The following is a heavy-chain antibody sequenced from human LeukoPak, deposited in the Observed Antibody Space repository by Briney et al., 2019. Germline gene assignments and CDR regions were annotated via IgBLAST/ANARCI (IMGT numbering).Heavy chain of an antibody. CDR3: AKEQTSSGFFDY. D-gene: IGHD2-2*01. J-gene: IGHJ4*02. Sequence: PGGSLRLSCAASGFTFTNYAMSWVRQGPGKGLECVSAISGSGTRTYYAHSVKGRFTISRDNSTNTLYLQMNSLRAEDRAVYYCAKEQTSSGFFDYWGQGTLVTVSS. CDR1: GFTFTNYA. V-gene: IGHV3-23*01. CDR2: ISGSGTRT.